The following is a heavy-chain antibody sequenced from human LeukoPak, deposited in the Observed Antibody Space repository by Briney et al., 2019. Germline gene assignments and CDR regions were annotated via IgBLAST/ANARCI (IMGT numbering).Heavy chain of an antibody. Sequence: PGGSLRLSCAASGFTLSNYWMIWVRQAPGKGLGWVAHIKQDGGETYYVDSVKGRFSISRDNAKNSLYLQMDSLRAEDTAVYYCARWGGYTDYWGQGTLVTVSS. CDR1: GFTLSNYW. CDR2: IKQDGGET. J-gene: IGHJ4*02. V-gene: IGHV3-7*01. D-gene: IGHD3-16*01. CDR3: ARWGGYTDY.